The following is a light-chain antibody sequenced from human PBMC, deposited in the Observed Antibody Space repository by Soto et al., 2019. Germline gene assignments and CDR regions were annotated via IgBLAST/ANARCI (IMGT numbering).Light chain of an antibody. J-gene: IGLJ1*01. CDR3: GTWDTSLSAYV. CDR1: SSNIGNNY. Sequence: QSVLTQPPSVSAAPGQKGTISCSGSSSNIGNNYVSWYQQLPGTAPKVLIYENNKRPSGIPDRISGSKSVTSATLGITGLQTGDEADYYCGTWDTSLSAYVFGTGTKVTVL. V-gene: IGLV1-51*02. CDR2: ENN.